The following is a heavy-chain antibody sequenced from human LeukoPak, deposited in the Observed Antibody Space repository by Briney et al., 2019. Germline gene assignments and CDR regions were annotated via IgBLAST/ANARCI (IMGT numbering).Heavy chain of an antibody. Sequence: GSLRLSCAASGFTFSSYSMNWVRQAPGKGLEWVSYISSSSSTIYYADSVKGRFTISRDNAKNSLYLQMNSLRAEDTAVYYCARARYGGNSGVFFDYWGQGTLVTVSS. CDR1: GFTFSSYS. CDR3: ARARYGGNSGVFFDY. D-gene: IGHD4-23*01. J-gene: IGHJ4*02. V-gene: IGHV3-48*04. CDR2: ISSSSSTI.